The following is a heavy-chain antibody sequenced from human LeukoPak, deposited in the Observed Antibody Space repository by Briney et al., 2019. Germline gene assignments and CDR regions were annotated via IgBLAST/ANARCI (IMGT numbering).Heavy chain of an antibody. CDR3: ARVSDPGYNWYDP. D-gene: IGHD2-15*01. V-gene: IGHV4-4*07. CDR2: IHSSGST. CDR1: GCSIGSYY. Sequence: SETLSLTCSASGCSIGSYYWTWIRQSAGKGPEWIWRIHSSGSTNYNPSLKTRVNMSVDTYKNQYSLMLNSVTAADTAVYYCARVSDPGYNWYDPWGQGTLVTVSS. J-gene: IGHJ5*02.